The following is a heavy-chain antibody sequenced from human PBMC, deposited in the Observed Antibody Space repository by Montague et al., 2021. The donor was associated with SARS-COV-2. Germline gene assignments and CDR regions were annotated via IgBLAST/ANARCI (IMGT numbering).Heavy chain of an antibody. CDR3: ARKGSGRSDLAY. D-gene: IGHD1-26*01. CDR2: IKQDGSEK. V-gene: IGHV3-7*03. J-gene: IGHJ4*02. CDR1: GFTFSSYW. Sequence: SLRLSCAASGFTFSSYWMSWVRQAPGKGLEWVANIKQDGSEKYYVDSVKGRFTISRDNAKNSLYLQMNSLRAEDTAIYYCARKGSGRSDLAYWGQGTLVTVSS.